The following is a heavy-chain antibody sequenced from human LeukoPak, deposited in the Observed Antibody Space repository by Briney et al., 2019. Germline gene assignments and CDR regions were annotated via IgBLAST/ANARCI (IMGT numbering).Heavy chain of an antibody. Sequence: PSGTLSLTCAVSGVSVSSSEWWIWVRQPPGQGLEWIGEIHRDGRTRYNPSLKSRVTMSTDYSKNQFSLKLSSVTAADTAVYYCARGVRRGYSFHDAFDIWGQGTMVTVSS. CDR3: ARGVRRGYSFHDAFDI. CDR1: GVSVSSSEW. CDR2: IHRDGRT. J-gene: IGHJ3*02. D-gene: IGHD5-18*01. V-gene: IGHV4-4*02.